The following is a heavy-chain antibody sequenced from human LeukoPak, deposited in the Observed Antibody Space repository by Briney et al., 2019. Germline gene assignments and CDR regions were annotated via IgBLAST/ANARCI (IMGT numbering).Heavy chain of an antibody. V-gene: IGHV3-7*01. CDR2: IKQDGGEK. CDR3: ARDGTAAGLYFDL. J-gene: IGHJ4*01. D-gene: IGHD6-13*01. Sequence: GGSLRLSCAVSGFTFSSYWMNWVRQAPGKGLEWVASIKQDGGEKSYVDSMKGRFTISRDNAKNSLYLQMSSLRAEDTAVYYCARDGTAAGLYFDLWGQGTLVTVSS. CDR1: GFTFSSYW.